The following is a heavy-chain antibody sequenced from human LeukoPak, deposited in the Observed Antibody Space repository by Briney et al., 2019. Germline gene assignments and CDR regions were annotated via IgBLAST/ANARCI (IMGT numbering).Heavy chain of an antibody. CDR2: INHSGST. CDR3: ARGLRIGNYYDSSGYQEDPNLYRY. D-gene: IGHD3-22*01. V-gene: IGHV4-34*01. Sequence: SETLSLTCTVSGGSISSYYWSWIRQPPGKGLEWIGEINHSGSTNYNPSLKSRVTISVDTSKNQFSLKLSSVTAADTAVYYCARGLRIGNYYDSSGYQEDPNLYRYWGQGTLVTVSS. CDR1: GGSISSYY. J-gene: IGHJ4*02.